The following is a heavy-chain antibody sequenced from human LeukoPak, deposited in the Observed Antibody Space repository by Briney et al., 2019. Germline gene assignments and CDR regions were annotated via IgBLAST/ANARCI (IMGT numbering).Heavy chain of an antibody. V-gene: IGHV1-69*05. J-gene: IGHJ6*03. CDR2: IIPIFGTA. CDR1: GGTFNSYA. Sequence: SVKVSCKASGGTFNSYAISWVRQAPGQGLEWMGGIIPIFGTANYAQKFQGRVTITTDESTSTAYMELSSLRSEDTAVYYCARGVTPYYYMDVWGKGTTVTVSS. CDR3: ARGVTPYYYMDV. D-gene: IGHD4-23*01.